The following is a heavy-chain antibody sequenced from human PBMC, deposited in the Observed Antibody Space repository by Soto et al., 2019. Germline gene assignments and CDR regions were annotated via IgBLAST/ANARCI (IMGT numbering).Heavy chain of an antibody. CDR1: GYTFTGYY. CDR3: ARDSSGAGGAPYYYYYGMDV. J-gene: IGHJ6*02. V-gene: IGHV1-2*02. Sequence: ASVKVSCKASGYTFTGYYMHWVRQAPGQGLEWMGWINPNSGGTSYAQKFQGRVTMTRDTSISTAYMELSRLRSDDTAVYYCARDSSGAGGAPYYYYYGMDVWGQGTTVTVSS. CDR2: INPNSGGT. D-gene: IGHD2-15*01.